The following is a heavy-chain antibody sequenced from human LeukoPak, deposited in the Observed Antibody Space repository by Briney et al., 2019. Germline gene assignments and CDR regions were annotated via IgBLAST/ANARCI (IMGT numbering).Heavy chain of an antibody. CDR1: GFTFGDYT. Sequence: GGSLRLSCTASGFTFGDYTMTWVRQAPGKGLEWVGFIRSKAYGGTTEYAASVKGRFTFSRDDSKSIAYLQMHSLKTEDTAIYYCTRVSFVDGYWFDPWGQGTLVTVSS. CDR3: TRVSFVDGYWFDP. J-gene: IGHJ5*02. D-gene: IGHD2-15*01. V-gene: IGHV3-49*04. CDR2: IRSKAYGGTT.